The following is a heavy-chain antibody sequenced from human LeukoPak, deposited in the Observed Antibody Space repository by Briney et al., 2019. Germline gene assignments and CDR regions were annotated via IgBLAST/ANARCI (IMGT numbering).Heavy chain of an antibody. Sequence: SETLSLTCAVYVGSLSVYYWSWVPHPPGKGLEWIGEINHSGNTNYNPSLKRRVTISVDTSKNQFSLKLSYVTAADTAVYYCARSWGDVWGSYRPFDYWGQGTPVTVSS. CDR1: VGSLSVYY. CDR2: INHSGNT. V-gene: IGHV4-34*01. J-gene: IGHJ4*02. CDR3: ARSWGDVWGSYRPFDY. D-gene: IGHD3-16*02.